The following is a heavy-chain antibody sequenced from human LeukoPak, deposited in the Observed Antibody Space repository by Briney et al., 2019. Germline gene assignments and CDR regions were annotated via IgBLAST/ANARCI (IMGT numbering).Heavy chain of an antibody. D-gene: IGHD1-26*01. CDR2: ISSSSSYI. CDR1: GFTFSSYS. Sequence: GGSLRLSCAASGFTFSSYSMNWVRQAPGKGLEWVSSISSSSSYIYYADSVKGRFTISRDNAKNSLYLQMNRLRAEDTAVYYCASWSRVGASSYWGQGTLVTVSS. CDR3: ASWSRVGASSY. J-gene: IGHJ4*02. V-gene: IGHV3-21*01.